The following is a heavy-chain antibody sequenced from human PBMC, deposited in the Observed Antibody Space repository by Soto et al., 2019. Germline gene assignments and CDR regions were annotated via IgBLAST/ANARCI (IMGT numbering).Heavy chain of an antibody. CDR2: INAGYGNT. D-gene: IGHD7-27*01. V-gene: IGHV1-3*01. J-gene: IGHJ4*02. CDR1: GYTFSSYA. CDR3: ARDTGDGTFDF. Sequence: VKVSCKASGYTFSSYAMHWVRQTPGQRLEWMGWINAGYGNTKSSQKFQDRVTISRDTSASTAYMELTSLRSEDTAVYYCARDTGDGTFDFWGQGTLVTVSS.